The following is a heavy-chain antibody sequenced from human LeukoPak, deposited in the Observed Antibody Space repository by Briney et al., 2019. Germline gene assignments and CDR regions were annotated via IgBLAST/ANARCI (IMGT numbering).Heavy chain of an antibody. D-gene: IGHD3-22*01. CDR3: ARDYDSSGYLGY. J-gene: IGHJ4*02. V-gene: IGHV3-30-3*01. CDR1: GFTFSSYA. CDR2: ISYDGSNK. Sequence: PGGSLRLSRAASGFTFSSYAMHWVRQAPGKGLEWVAVISYDGSNKYYADSVKGRFTISRDNSKNTLYLQMNSLRAEDTAVYYCARDYDSSGYLGYWGQGTLVTVSS.